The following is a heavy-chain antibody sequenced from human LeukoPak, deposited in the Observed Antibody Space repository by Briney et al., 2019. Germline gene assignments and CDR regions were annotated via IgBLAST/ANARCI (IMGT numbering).Heavy chain of an antibody. J-gene: IGHJ4*02. V-gene: IGHV3-21*01. CDR2: ITSSSRYI. CDR1: GFTFSDYT. D-gene: IGHD3-9*01. Sequence: GGSLRLSCAASGFTFSDYTINWVRQAPGKGLEWVSCITSSSRYIYYADSVKGRFTISRDSSKNTLYLQMDSLRAEDTAVYYCARVLAGSNRQLDFWGQGTLVSVSS. CDR3: ARVLAGSNRQLDF.